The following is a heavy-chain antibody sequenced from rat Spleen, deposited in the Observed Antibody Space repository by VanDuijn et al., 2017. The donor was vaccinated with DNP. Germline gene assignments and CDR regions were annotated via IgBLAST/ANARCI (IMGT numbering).Heavy chain of an antibody. D-gene: IGHD1-10*01. CDR3: ATGPRTTTTYYFDY. CDR2: INKDSNII. J-gene: IGHJ2*01. V-gene: IGHV4-2*01. Sequence: EVKLVESGGGLVQPGRSLKLSCAASGFNFNDHWMGWVRQTPGKGLEWIGEINKDSNIIKYSPSLKDKLTISRDNAQDTLYLQMDSLRSEDTATYYCATGPRTTTTYYFDYWGQGVMVTVSS. CDR1: GFNFNDHW.